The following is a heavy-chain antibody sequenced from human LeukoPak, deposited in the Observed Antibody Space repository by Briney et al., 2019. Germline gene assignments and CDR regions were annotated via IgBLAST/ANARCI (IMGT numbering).Heavy chain of an antibody. V-gene: IGHV4-61*02. CDR3: ATEYGSSWTYWYFDL. J-gene: IGHJ2*01. CDR2: VYATGST. CDR1: GGSITSDKNY. Sequence: SQTLSLTCTVPGGSITSDKNYWSWIRQPAGKGLEWIGRVYATGSTKYNPSLEGRVTISVDTSTNQFSLNLGAVTAADTAVYYCATEYGSSWTYWYFDLWGRGTLVTVSS. D-gene: IGHD6-13*01.